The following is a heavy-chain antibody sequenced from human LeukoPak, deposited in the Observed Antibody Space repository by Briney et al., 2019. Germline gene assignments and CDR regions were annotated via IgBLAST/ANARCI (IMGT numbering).Heavy chain of an antibody. CDR1: GGSFSGYY. CDR2: INHSGST. D-gene: IGHD6-13*01. V-gene: IGHV4-34*01. CDR3: ARGVQAAAGTWYYYYYMDV. J-gene: IGHJ6*03. Sequence: PSETLSLTCAVYGGSFSGYYWSWIRQPPGKGLEWIGEINHSGSTNYNPSLKSRVTISVDTSKNQFSLKLSSVTAADTAVYYCARGVQAAAGTWYYYYYMDVWGKGPRSPSP.